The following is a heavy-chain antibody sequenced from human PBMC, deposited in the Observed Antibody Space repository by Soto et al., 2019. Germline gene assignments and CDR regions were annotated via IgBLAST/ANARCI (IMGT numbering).Heavy chain of an antibody. J-gene: IGHJ6*02. CDR2: IKSKTDGGTT. V-gene: IGHV3-15*07. D-gene: IGHD3-22*01. Sequence: GGSLRLSCAASGFTFSNAWMNWVRQAPGKGLEWVGRIKSKTDGGTTDYAAPVKGRFTISRDDSKNTLYLQMNSLKTEDTAVYYCTTVCGYCPYYYYYYGMDVWGQGTTVTVSS. CDR1: GFTFSNAW. CDR3: TTVCGYCPYYYYYYGMDV.